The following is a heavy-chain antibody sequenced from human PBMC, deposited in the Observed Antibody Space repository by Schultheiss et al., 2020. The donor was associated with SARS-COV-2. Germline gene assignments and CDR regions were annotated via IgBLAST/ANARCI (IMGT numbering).Heavy chain of an antibody. CDR3: ARGCPHPRDRSSYYKFHYYYYGMDV. CDR2: INHGEGT. D-gene: IGHD3-3*01. CDR1: GGSFSGYY. Sequence: SQTLSLTCAVYGGSFSGYYWSWIRQPPGKGLEWIGEINHGEGTNYNPSLKSRVTISVETSKNQFSLKLSSVTAADTAVYYCARGCPHPRDRSSYYKFHYYYYGMDVWGQGTTVTSP. J-gene: IGHJ6*02. V-gene: IGHV4-34*01.